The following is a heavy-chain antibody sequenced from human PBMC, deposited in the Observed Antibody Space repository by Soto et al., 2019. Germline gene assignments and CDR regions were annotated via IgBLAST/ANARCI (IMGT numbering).Heavy chain of an antibody. CDR2: IYYSGST. V-gene: IGHV4-30-4*01. Sequence: SETLSLTCTVSGGSISSVDYYWSWVRQPPGKGLEWIGYIYYSGSTYYNPSLQSRVTIEVDTSKNQFSLKLSSVTAADTAVDYCARRDAYSNHLPMAVWGQGPMV. D-gene: IGHD4-4*01. CDR3: ARRDAYSNHLPMAV. CDR1: GGSISSVDYY. J-gene: IGHJ6*02.